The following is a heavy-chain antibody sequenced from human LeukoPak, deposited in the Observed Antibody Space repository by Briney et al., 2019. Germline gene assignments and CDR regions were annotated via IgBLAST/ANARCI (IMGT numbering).Heavy chain of an antibody. V-gene: IGHV3-21*01. CDR1: GFTFSSYS. D-gene: IGHD6-19*01. CDR3: ARSYSSGWQFFDS. J-gene: IGHJ4*02. CDR2: ISSSSTYI. Sequence: PGGSLRLSCAASGFTFSSYSMNWVRQAPGKGLEWVSSISSSSTYIYYADSMQGRFTISRDNAKSSLYLQMNSLRAEDTAVYYCARSYSSGWQFFDSWGQGVLVTVSS.